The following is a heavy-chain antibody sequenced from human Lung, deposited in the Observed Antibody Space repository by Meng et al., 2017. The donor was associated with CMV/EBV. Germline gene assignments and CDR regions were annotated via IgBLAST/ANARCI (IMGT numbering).Heavy chain of an antibody. D-gene: IGHD1-26*01. Sequence: VPRQESGTGLVKPSGTLSLTCGVSVVSISSNIRCTWVRQPPGKGLEWIGDIDDSGSTNYNPSLNSRISISLDKSKNHFSLKVNSVTAADTAVYYCARGKQDAWELLAYWGQGALVTVSS. J-gene: IGHJ4*02. V-gene: IGHV4-4*02. CDR2: IDDSGST. CDR3: ARGKQDAWELLAY. CDR1: VVSISSNIR.